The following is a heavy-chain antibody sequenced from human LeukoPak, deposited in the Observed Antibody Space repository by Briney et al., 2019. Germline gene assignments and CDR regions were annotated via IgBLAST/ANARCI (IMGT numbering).Heavy chain of an antibody. CDR1: GGSISSYY. Sequence: SETLSLTCTVSGGSISSYYWSWIRQPPGKGLEWIGYIYYSGSTNYNPSLKSRVTISVDTSKNQFSLQLTSVTAADTAVYYCARVEATTYGTYYFDYWGQGTLVTVSS. CDR2: IYYSGST. V-gene: IGHV4-59*01. J-gene: IGHJ4*02. CDR3: ARVEATTYGTYYFDY. D-gene: IGHD5-12*01.